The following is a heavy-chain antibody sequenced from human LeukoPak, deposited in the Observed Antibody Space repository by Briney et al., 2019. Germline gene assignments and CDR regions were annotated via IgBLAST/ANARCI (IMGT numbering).Heavy chain of an antibody. Sequence: PSETPSLTCTVSGGSISSSSYYWGWIRQPPGKGLEWIGSIYYSGSTYYNPSLKSRVTISVDTSKNQFSLKLSSVTAADTAVYYCARQTYQLLPPSYYFDYWGQGTLVTVSS. D-gene: IGHD2-2*01. V-gene: IGHV4-39*01. J-gene: IGHJ4*02. CDR2: IYYSGST. CDR3: ARQTYQLLPPSYYFDY. CDR1: GGSISSSSYY.